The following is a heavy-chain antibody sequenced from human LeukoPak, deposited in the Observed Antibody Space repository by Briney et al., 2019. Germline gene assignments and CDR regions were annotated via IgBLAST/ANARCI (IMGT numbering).Heavy chain of an antibody. CDR1: GYTFTSYY. D-gene: IGHD2-2*01. CDR2: INPSGGST. CDR3: ARARGVVVPAAPNGIWFDP. V-gene: IGHV1-46*01. Sequence: ASVKVSCRASGYTFTSYYMYWVRQAPGQGLEWMGIINPSGGSTSYAQKFQGRVTMTRDMSTSTVYMELSSLRSEDTAVYYCARARGVVVPAAPNGIWFDPWGQGTLVTVSS. J-gene: IGHJ5*02.